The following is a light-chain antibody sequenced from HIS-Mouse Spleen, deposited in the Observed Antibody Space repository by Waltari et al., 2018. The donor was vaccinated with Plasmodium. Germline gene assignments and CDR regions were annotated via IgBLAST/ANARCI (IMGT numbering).Light chain of an antibody. CDR3: VLYMGSGIWV. CDR2: STN. Sequence: QTVVTQEPSFSVSPEGTVTLTCGLSSGSVSTSYYPSLYQQTPGQAPRTLIYSTNTRSSGGPYRFSGSILGNKAALTITGAQADDESDYYCVLYMGSGIWVFGGGTKLTVL. CDR1: SGSVSTSYY. V-gene: IGLV8-61*01. J-gene: IGLJ2*01.